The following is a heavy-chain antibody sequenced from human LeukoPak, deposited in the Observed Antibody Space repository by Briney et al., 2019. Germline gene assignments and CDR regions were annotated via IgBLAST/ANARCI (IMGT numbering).Heavy chain of an antibody. J-gene: IGHJ5*02. Sequence: PSETLSLTCTVSGGSISSSIYYWGWIRQPPGKGLELIGHVYYTGSAYFNPSLKSRVTMSVDTSKNQFSLNLSSVTAADTAVYYCARVRAYSNYVWFDPWGQGTLVTVSS. CDR1: GGSISSSIYY. CDR3: ARVRAYSNYVWFDP. V-gene: IGHV4-39*01. CDR2: VYYTGSA. D-gene: IGHD4-11*01.